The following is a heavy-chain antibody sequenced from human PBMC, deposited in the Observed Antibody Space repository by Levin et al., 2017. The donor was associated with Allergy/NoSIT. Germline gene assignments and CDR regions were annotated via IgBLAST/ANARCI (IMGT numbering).Heavy chain of an antibody. D-gene: IGHD2-15*01. J-gene: IGHJ5*01. V-gene: IGHV3-74*01. CDR1: GFAFNTKW. Sequence: GESLKISCAASGFAFNTKWMHWVRQAPGKGLVWVAHINTDGSDTNYADSVKGRFTISRDNAKTVLFLQMNSLRADDTAVYYCARGACASASCLDSWGQGTLVTVAA. CDR2: INTDGSDT. CDR3: ARGACASASCLDS.